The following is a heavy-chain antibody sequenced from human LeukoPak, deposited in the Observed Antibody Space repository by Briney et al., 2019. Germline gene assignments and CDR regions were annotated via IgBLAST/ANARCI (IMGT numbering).Heavy chain of an antibody. Sequence: PSETLSLTCAVSGASISSYYWSWIRQSPGKGLEWIGYIYYSGSTNYNPSLKSRVTISVDTSKNQFSLKLSSVTAADTAVYYCAHTMDVSVTHFDYWGQGTLVTVSS. CDR3: AHTMDVSVTHFDY. CDR1: GASISSYY. D-gene: IGHD3-16*01. CDR2: IYYSGST. J-gene: IGHJ4*02. V-gene: IGHV4-59*08.